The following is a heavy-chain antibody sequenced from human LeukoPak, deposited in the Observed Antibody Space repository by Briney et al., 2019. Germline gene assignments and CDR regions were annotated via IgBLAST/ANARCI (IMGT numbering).Heavy chain of an antibody. V-gene: IGHV4-30-4*08. J-gene: IGHJ6*02. CDR1: GGSISSGDYY. D-gene: IGHD5-18*01. CDR3: ARHGLALWDRIDV. CDR2: IYYSGST. Sequence: SETLSLTCTVSGGSISSGDYYWSWIRQPPGKGLGWIGYIYYSGSTNYNPSLKSRVTISVDTSKNQFSLKLSSVTAADTAVYYCARHGLALWDRIDVWGQGTTVTVSS.